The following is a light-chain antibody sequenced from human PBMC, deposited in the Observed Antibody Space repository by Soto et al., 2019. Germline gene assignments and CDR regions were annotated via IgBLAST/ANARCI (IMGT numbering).Light chain of an antibody. J-gene: IGKJ1*01. CDR2: KAS. CDR1: QSISSW. CDR3: QQYSTYRT. Sequence: DIQMTPSPSTLSASVGDRVTITCRASQSISSWLAWYQQKPGKAPKLLIYKASSLESGVPSRFSGSGSGTEFTLTISSLQPDDFATYYCQQYSTYRTFGQGTKVDIK. V-gene: IGKV1-5*03.